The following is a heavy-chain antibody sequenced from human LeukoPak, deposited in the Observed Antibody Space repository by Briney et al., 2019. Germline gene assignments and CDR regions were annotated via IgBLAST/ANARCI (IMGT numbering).Heavy chain of an antibody. D-gene: IGHD5-18*01. J-gene: IGHJ5*02. CDR1: GGTFISYA. Sequence: SVKVSCKASGGTFISYAISRVRQAPGQGLEWMGGIIPIFGTANYAQKFQGRVTITADESTSTAYMELSSLRSEDTAVYYCASQGVTAMVTSLNWFDPWGQGTLVTVSS. CDR3: ASQGVTAMVTSLNWFDP. V-gene: IGHV1-69*13. CDR2: IIPIFGTA.